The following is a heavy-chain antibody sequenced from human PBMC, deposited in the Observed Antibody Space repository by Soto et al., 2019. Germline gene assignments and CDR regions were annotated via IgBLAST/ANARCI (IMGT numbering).Heavy chain of an antibody. CDR3: ARGASFGWAY. V-gene: IGHV4-4*02. CDR2: VHHSGTT. Sequence: QVQLQESGPGLVKPSGTLSLTCAVSGGSVNTDYWWSWVRQPPGKGLEWIGEVHHSGTTNYLQSPMSVPPGASATPANRAPLNLPSVAAAATAVFYWARGASFGWAYWGKGT. J-gene: IGHJ4*02. D-gene: IGHD3-16*01. CDR1: GGSVNTDYW.